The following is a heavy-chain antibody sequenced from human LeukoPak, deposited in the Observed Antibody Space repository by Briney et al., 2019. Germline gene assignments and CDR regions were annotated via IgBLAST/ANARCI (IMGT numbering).Heavy chain of an antibody. CDR3: ARLNSGYSYAFDI. CDR2: IYYSGST. D-gene: IGHD3-22*01. CDR1: GGSISSYY. V-gene: IGHV4-59*01. J-gene: IGHJ3*02. Sequence: SETLSLTCTVSGGSISSYYWSWIRQPPGKGLEWIGYIYYSGSTNYNPSLKSRVTISVDTSKNQFSLKLSSATAADTAVYYCARLNSGYSYAFDIWGQGTMVTVSS.